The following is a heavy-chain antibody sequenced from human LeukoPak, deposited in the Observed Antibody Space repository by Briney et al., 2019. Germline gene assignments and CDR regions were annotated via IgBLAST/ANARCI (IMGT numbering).Heavy chain of an antibody. CDR2: INWNGGST. Sequence: GGSLRLSCPASGFTFDDYGMSWVRQAPGKGLEWVSGINWNGGSTGYADSVKGRFTISRDNAKNSLYLQMNSLRAEDTALYYCARSGGFGVVTYYFDYWGQGTLVAVSS. CDR1: GFTFDDYG. V-gene: IGHV3-20*04. J-gene: IGHJ4*02. CDR3: ARSGGFGVVTYYFDY. D-gene: IGHD3-3*01.